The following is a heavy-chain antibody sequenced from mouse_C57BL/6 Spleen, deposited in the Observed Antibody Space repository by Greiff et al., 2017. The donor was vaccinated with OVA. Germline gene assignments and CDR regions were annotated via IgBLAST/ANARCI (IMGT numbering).Heavy chain of an antibody. Sequence: QVQLQQPGAELVKPGASVKLSCKASGYTFTSYWMQWVKQRPGQGLEWIGEIDPSDSYTNYNQKFKGKATLTVDTSSSTAYMQLSSLTSEDSAVYYCARGYGSSWGYFDYWGQGTTLTVSS. D-gene: IGHD1-1*01. CDR2: IDPSDSYT. CDR1: GYTFTSYW. CDR3: ARGYGSSWGYFDY. V-gene: IGHV1-50*01. J-gene: IGHJ2*01.